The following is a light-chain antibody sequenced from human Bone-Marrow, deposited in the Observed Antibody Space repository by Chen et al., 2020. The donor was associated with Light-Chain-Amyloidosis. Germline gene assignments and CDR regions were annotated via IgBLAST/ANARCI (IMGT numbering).Light chain of an antibody. CDR1: KLGNKY. V-gene: IGLV3-1*01. CDR2: QDT. CDR3: QAWDNSTPI. J-gene: IGLJ2*01. Sequence: SYELTQPPSVSVSPGQTASISCSGDKLGNKYAYWYQQKPGQSPVIVIYQDTKRPSGIPERFSGSNSENTATLTISGTQAMDEADYYCQAWDNSTPICGGGTELTVL.